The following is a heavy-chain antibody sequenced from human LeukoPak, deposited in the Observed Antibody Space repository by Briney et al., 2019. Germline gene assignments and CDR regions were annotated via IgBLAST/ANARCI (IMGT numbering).Heavy chain of an antibody. CDR3: AREPRQVIREFDY. D-gene: IGHD1-26*01. J-gene: IGHJ4*02. CDR2: IRSNSEDI. Sequence: ASVKVSCKASGYTFSGDYMHWVRQAPGQGLEWMGRIRSNSEDIQYAQKFQGRVTMTWDTSTSTAYMELTRLTSDDTAVYYCAREPRQVIREFDYWGQGTLVTVSS. V-gene: IGHV1-2*06. CDR1: GYTFSGDY.